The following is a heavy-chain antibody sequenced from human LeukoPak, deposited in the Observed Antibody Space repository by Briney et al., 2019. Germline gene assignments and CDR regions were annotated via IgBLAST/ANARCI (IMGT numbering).Heavy chain of an antibody. J-gene: IGHJ4*02. D-gene: IGHD2-2*01. CDR1: GGTFSSYA. CDR3: ASGYCSSTSCYAMGFDY. V-gene: IGHV1-69*13. CDR2: IIPIFGTA. Sequence: GASVKVSCKASGGTFSSYAISWVRQAPGQGLEWMGGIIPIFGTANYAQKFQGRVTITADESTSTAYMELSSLRSEDTDVYYCASGYCSSTSCYAMGFDYWGQGTLVTVSS.